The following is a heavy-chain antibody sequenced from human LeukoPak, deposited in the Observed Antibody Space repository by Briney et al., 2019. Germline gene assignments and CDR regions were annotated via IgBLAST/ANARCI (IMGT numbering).Heavy chain of an antibody. CDR2: IYHTGST. CDR3: ASGRRCADVPIAGIDY. Sequence: SETLSLTCTVSGDSISSYYWSWIRQPPGKGLEWIGCIYHTGSTNYNPSLKSRVTISVDTSKNQFSLKLRSVTAADTAVYYCASGRRCADVPIAGIDYWGQGTMVTVSS. J-gene: IGHJ4*02. V-gene: IGHV4-59*01. D-gene: IGHD1-14*01. CDR1: GDSISSYY.